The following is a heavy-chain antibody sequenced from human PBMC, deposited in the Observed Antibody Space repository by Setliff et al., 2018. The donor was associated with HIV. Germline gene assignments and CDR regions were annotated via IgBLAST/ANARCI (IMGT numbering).Heavy chain of an antibody. Sequence: ASVKVSCKTSGYTFTSFDINWVRQATGQGLEWMGWMNPDSGNTGYAQKFQGRVTMTRKTSTSTAFMGLISLRSEDTAVYYCARAPRGVGSSSYFDYWGQGTLVTVSS. D-gene: IGHD2-2*01. CDR3: ARAPRGVGSSSYFDY. J-gene: IGHJ4*02. CDR1: GYTFTSFD. CDR2: MNPDSGNT. V-gene: IGHV1-8*02.